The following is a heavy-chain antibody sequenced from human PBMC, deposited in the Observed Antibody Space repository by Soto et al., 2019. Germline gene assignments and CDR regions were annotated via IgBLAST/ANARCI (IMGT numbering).Heavy chain of an antibody. J-gene: IGHJ3*01. CDR2: IFHSGDT. V-gene: IGHV4-4*02. Sequence: QVQLQESGPGLVKPSGTLSLTCAVSGDSISNSRWWTWVRQPPGKGLEWIGDIFHSGDTNYNPSLKTRVSLSVDKSQNQFSLKVSSVPAADTAVYYCAYSTGWYRHDVWGQGTLVTVSS. CDR1: GDSISNSRW. CDR3: AYSTGWYRHDV. D-gene: IGHD6-19*01.